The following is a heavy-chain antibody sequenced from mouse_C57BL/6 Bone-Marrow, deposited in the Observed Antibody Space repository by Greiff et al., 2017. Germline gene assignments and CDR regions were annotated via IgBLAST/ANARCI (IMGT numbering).Heavy chain of an antibody. CDR2: IYPGDGDT. Sequence: QVQLKESGAELVKPGASVKISCKASGYAFSSYWMNWVKQRPGKGLEWIGQIYPGDGDTNYNGKFKGKATLTADKSSSTAYMQLSSLTSEDSAVYFCARSGAYYTGDYWGQGTSVTVSS. V-gene: IGHV1-80*01. CDR3: ARSGAYYTGDY. J-gene: IGHJ4*01. D-gene: IGHD2-12*01. CDR1: GYAFSSYW.